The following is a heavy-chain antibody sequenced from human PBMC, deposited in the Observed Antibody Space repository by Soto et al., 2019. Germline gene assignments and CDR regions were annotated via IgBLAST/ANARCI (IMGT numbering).Heavy chain of an antibody. V-gene: IGHV4-39*01. D-gene: IGHD6-6*01. CDR3: ASQKQLPRPYYFDY. CDR2: IYYSGST. CDR1: GGSISSSSYY. Sequence: QLQLQESGPGLVKPSETLSLTCTVSGGSISSSSYYWGWIRQPPGKGLEWIGRIYYSGSTYYNPSLKSRVTISVDTSKNQFSLKLSSVTAADTAVYYCASQKQLPRPYYFDYWGQGTLVTVSS. J-gene: IGHJ4*02.